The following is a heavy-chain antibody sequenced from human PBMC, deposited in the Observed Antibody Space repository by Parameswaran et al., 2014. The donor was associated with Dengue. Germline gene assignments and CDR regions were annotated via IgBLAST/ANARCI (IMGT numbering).Heavy chain of an antibody. J-gene: IGHJ6*02. D-gene: IGHD3-3*01. V-gene: IGHV4-59*01. CDR2: IYYSGST. CDR3: ARDTTYYDFWSGSDTYYYGMDV. Sequence: WIRQPPGKGLEWIGYIYYSGSTNYNPSLKSRVTISVDTSKNQFSLKLSSVTAADTAVYYCARDTTYYDFWSGSDTYYYGMDVWGQGTTVTVSS.